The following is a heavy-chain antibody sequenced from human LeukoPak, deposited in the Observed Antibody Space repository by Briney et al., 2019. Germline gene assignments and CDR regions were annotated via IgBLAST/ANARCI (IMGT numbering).Heavy chain of an antibody. J-gene: IGHJ3*01. CDR1: GGSFSGYY. V-gene: IGHV4-34*01. CDR2: INHSGST. D-gene: IGHD5-18*01. Sequence: TSSETLSLTCAVYGGSFSGYYWSWIRQPPGKGLEWIGEINHSGSTNYNPSLKSRVTISVDTSKNQFSLKLSSVTAADTAVYYCARGLRSGYSLWGQGTMVTVSS. CDR3: ARGLRSGYSL.